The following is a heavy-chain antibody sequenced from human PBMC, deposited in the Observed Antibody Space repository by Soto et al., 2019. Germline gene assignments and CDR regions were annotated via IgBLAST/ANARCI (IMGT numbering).Heavy chain of an antibody. CDR3: AREIPRYCANGVCYTGATIDY. J-gene: IGHJ4*02. CDR1: GFTFSSYA. Sequence: QVQLVESGGGVVQPGRSLRLSCAASGFTFSSYAMHWVRQAPGKGLEWVAVISYDGSNKYYADSVKGRFTISRDNSKNTLFLQMNSMRAEETAVDYCAREIPRYCANGVCYTGATIDYWGQGTLVTVSS. D-gene: IGHD2-8*01. V-gene: IGHV3-30-3*01. CDR2: ISYDGSNK.